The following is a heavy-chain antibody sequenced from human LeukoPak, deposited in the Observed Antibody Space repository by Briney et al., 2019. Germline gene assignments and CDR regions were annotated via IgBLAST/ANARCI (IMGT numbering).Heavy chain of an antibody. Sequence: APVGVSCKAFGGPFRSYAISWVRQAPGQGPEWMGGIIPIFGTANYAQKFQGRVTITADESTSTAYMELSSLRSEDTAVYYCARGGSGWYWGLDIWGQGTMVTVSS. J-gene: IGHJ3*02. D-gene: IGHD6-19*01. CDR3: ARGGSGWYWGLDI. CDR2: IIPIFGTA. V-gene: IGHV1-69*01. CDR1: GGPFRSYA.